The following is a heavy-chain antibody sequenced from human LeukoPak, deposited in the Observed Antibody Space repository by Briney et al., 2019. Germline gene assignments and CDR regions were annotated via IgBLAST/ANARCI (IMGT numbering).Heavy chain of an antibody. CDR2: INPSGGST. J-gene: IGHJ4*02. Sequence: ASAKVSCKASGYTFTSYYMHWVRQAPGQGLEWMGIINPSGGSTSYAQKFQGRVTMTRDTSTSTVYMELSSLRSEDTAVYYCARSLPFGDYVWGSYRYTGIDYWGQGTLVTVSS. CDR3: ARSLPFGDYVWGSYRYTGIDY. D-gene: IGHD3-16*02. V-gene: IGHV1-46*01. CDR1: GYTFTSYY.